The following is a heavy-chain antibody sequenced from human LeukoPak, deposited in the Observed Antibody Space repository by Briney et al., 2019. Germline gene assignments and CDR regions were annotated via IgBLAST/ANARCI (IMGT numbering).Heavy chain of an antibody. CDR2: IRASGKDT. D-gene: IGHD3-9*01. J-gene: IGHJ3*01. V-gene: IGHV3-23*01. CDR3: ANRCVTGYPKRTTFDV. Sequence: GGSLRLSCTASAFPFNTYAFAWVRQAPGKGLEWVSAIRASGKDTYYADSVKGRFIISRDNSRDTLFLQMSILTVEDTALYYCANRCVTGYPKRTTFDVWGRGTMVSVPS. CDR1: AFPFNTYA.